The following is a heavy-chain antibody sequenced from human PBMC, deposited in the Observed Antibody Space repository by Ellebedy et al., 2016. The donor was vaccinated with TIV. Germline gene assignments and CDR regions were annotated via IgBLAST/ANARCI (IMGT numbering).Heavy chain of an antibody. CDR1: GYSISRGYY. V-gene: IGHV4-38-2*02. CDR2: IYHSGNT. D-gene: IGHD3-22*01. Sequence: MPSETLSLTCTVSGYSISRGYYWGWILQPPGKGLEWIGNIYHSGNTYYNPSLKNRVTISVDTSKNQFSLKLSSVTAADTAVYYCAKDALITTIISRGGWFDPWGQGTLVTVSS. J-gene: IGHJ5*02. CDR3: AKDALITTIISRGGWFDP.